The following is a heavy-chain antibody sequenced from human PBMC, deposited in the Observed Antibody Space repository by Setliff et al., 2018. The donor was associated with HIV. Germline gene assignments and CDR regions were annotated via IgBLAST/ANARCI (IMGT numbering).Heavy chain of an antibody. CDR1: GGSISGGGYY. V-gene: IGHV4-31*03. CDR3: ARGGSYYDTSGYPLPLDY. D-gene: IGHD3-22*01. CDR2: IHNSGST. Sequence: SETLSLTCTVSGGSISGGGYYWSWIRQHPGKGLEWIGYIHNSGSTYYNPSLRSRVTMSIDTSKNQFSLKVKSVTAADTAVYYCARGGSYYDTSGYPLPLDYWGQGTLVTVSS. J-gene: IGHJ4*02.